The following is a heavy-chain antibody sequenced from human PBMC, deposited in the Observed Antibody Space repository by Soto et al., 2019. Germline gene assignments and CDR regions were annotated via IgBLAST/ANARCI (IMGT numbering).Heavy chain of an antibody. CDR2: IYYSGST. Sequence: SETMSLTCTVSGGSVSSGSYYWSWIRQPPGKGLEWIGYIYYSGSTNYNPSLKSRVTISVDTSKNQFSLKLSSVTAADTAVYYCARDLEVTTAEGHCYGMDVWGQGTTVTVSS. D-gene: IGHD4-17*01. V-gene: IGHV4-61*01. J-gene: IGHJ6*02. CDR1: GGSVSSGSYY. CDR3: ARDLEVTTAEGHCYGMDV.